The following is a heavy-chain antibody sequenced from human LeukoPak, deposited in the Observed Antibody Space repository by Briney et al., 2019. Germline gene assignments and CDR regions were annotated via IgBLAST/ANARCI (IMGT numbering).Heavy chain of an antibody. CDR3: ARGPRQATVTIYYYYYYGMDV. CDR2: ISYDGSNK. Sequence: GGSLRLSCAASGFTFSSYAMHWVRQAPGKGLEWVAVISYDGSNKYCADSVKGRFTISRDNSKNTLYLQMNSLRAEDTAVYYCARGPRQATVTIYYYYYYGMDVWGQGTTVTVSS. CDR1: GFTFSSYA. V-gene: IGHV3-30-3*01. D-gene: IGHD4-17*01. J-gene: IGHJ6*02.